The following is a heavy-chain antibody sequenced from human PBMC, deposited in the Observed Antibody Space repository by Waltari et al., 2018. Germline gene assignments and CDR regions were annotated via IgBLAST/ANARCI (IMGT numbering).Heavy chain of an antibody. V-gene: IGHV4-4*02. Sequence: QVQLQESGPGLVKPSGTLSLTCAVSGGSISSSNWWSWVRQPPGTGREWMGEIYHSGSTNYNPSLKSRVTIAVDNSQNQYSLKLSSVTAADPAVYYCARIVVVPAAIRERGWFDPWGQGTLVTVSS. J-gene: IGHJ5*02. CDR3: ARIVVVPAAIRERGWFDP. CDR1: GGSISSSNW. D-gene: IGHD2-2*01. CDR2: IYHSGST.